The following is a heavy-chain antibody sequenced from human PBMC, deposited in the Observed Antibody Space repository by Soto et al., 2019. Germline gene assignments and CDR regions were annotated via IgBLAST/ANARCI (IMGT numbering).Heavy chain of an antibody. CDR2: INPNSGGT. V-gene: IGHV1-2*02. D-gene: IGHD6-19*01. Sequence: ASLKVSCPAGGYTFSGLYMHWVRQAPGQGLEWMGWINPNSGGTKSAEKFQGRVTMTRDTSISTAYMELSRLTSDDTAVYYCASAAVTGTAGLAFWGQGTQVTVPS. J-gene: IGHJ4*02. CDR1: GYTFSGLY. CDR3: ASAAVTGTAGLAF.